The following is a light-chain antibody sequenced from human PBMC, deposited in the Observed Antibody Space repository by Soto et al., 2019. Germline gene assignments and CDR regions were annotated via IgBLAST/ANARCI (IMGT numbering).Light chain of an antibody. J-gene: IGLJ1*01. V-gene: IGLV2-14*03. CDR2: DVS. Sequence: QSVLTQPASVSGSPGQSITISCTGTSSDVGGYNYVSWYQQHPGKDPKLMIYDVSNRPSGVSSRFSGSKSGDTASLTISGLQAEDEADYYCSSYTSSNTQVFGTGTKVTVL. CDR3: SSYTSSNTQV. CDR1: SSDVGGYNY.